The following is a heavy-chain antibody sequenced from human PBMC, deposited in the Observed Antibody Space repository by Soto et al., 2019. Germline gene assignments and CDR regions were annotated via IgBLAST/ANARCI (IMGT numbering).Heavy chain of an antibody. D-gene: IGHD3-3*01. CDR3: ASRGFLEWLLDYYGMDV. J-gene: IGHJ6*02. V-gene: IGHV4-30-4*08. Sequence: PSETLSLTCTVSGGSISSGNYYWSWIRQHPGKGLEWIGYISYSGSTYYNPSLKSRVAISVDTSKNQFSLKLSSVTAADTAVYYCASRGFLEWLLDYYGMDVWGQGTTVTVSS. CDR2: ISYSGST. CDR1: GGSISSGNYY.